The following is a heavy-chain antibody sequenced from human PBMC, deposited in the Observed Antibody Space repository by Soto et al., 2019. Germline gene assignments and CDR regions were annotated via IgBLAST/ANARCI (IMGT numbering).Heavy chain of an antibody. CDR2: IYYSGST. D-gene: IGHD6-13*01. J-gene: IGHJ4*02. Sequence: QVQLQESGPGLVKPSQTLSLTCTVSGGSISSGGYYWSWIRQHPGKGLEWIGYIYYSGSTYYNPSLKCRVTIAVDTSKNQFSLKLSSVTAADTAVYYCARDRGGIAAAGLDYWGQGTLVTVSS. CDR3: ARDRGGIAAAGLDY. CDR1: GGSISSGGYY. V-gene: IGHV4-31*03.